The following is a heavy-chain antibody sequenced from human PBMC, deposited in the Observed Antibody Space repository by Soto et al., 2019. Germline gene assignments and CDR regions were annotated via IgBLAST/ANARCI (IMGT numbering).Heavy chain of an antibody. Sequence: PSVTKSVTCTVSGGSIRSGGCYWNWIRQHPGKGLEWIGYIYYSGSTYYNPSLKSRVTISVDPSKNQFSLKLSSVTAADTAVYYCARSVGMDVWGQGTTVTVSS. J-gene: IGHJ6*02. CDR3: ARSVGMDV. V-gene: IGHV4-31*03. CDR2: IYYSGST. CDR1: GGSIRSGGCY.